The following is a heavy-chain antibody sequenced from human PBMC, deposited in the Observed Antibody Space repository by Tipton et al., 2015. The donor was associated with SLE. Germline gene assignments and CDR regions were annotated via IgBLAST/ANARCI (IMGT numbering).Heavy chain of an antibody. CDR1: GYSISSGYY. J-gene: IGHJ4*02. V-gene: IGHV4-38-2*01. CDR2: IYRTA. D-gene: IGHD1-14*01. Sequence: VKPSETLSLTCAVSGYSISSGYYWGWIRQSPGKGLEWIGSIYRTAYYNPSLKSRVTVSVETSKNELSLKLSSVTAADTAVYYCVAGVGNTGRFDFWGQGTLVTVSS. CDR3: VAGVGNTGRFDF.